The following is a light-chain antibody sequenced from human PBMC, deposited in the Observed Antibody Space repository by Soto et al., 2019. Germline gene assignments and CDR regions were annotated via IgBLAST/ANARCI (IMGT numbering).Light chain of an antibody. J-gene: IGKJ5*01. Sequence: DIVLTQSPATLSLSPGERATVSRSASQSVSSYLAWYQQKPGQAPRLLIYDASNRATGIPARFSGSGSGTDFTLTIARLEPEDFAVYYCQQYGDSPRTFGQGTRLEIK. V-gene: IGKV3-11*01. CDR2: DAS. CDR3: QQYGDSPRT. CDR1: QSVSSY.